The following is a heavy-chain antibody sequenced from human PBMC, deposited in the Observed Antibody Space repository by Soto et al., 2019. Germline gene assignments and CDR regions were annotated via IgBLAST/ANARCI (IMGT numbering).Heavy chain of an antibody. CDR3: ATETIRKHSGLFDY. CDR1: GFTLLNDY. V-gene: IGHV1-46*01. J-gene: IGHJ4*02. CDR2: INPSTGAT. Sequence: QVQLVQSGAEVKKPGASVKVCCKASGFTLLNDYIHWVRQAPRQGLEWMGMINPSTGATRYSHQFRGRVSVTWDTSTSTVYMELSSLRSEDTAVYYCATETIRKHSGLFDYWGQGALVTVSS. D-gene: IGHD5-12*01.